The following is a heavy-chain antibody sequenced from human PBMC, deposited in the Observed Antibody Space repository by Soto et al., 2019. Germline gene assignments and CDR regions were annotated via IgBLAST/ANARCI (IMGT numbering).Heavy chain of an antibody. CDR1: GFTFSSYG. Sequence: QVQLVESGGGVVQPGRSLRLSCAASGFTFSSYGMHWVRQAPGKGLEWVAVIWYDGSNKYYADSVKGRFTISRDNSKNPLYLQMNSLRAEDTAVYYCARSYYGSGGSSGLDYWGQGTLVTVSS. D-gene: IGHD3-10*01. J-gene: IGHJ4*02. V-gene: IGHV3-33*01. CDR3: ARSYYGSGGSSGLDY. CDR2: IWYDGSNK.